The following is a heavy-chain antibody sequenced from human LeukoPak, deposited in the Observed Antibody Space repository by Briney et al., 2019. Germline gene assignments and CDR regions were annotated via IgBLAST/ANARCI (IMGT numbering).Heavy chain of an antibody. CDR2: INPKSGDT. V-gene: IGHV1-2*02. CDR3: ARGKDDSTRHYDAFDV. CDR1: GYSFSDNY. Sequence: APLKVSCKASGYSFSDNYIHWVRQAPGQGLEYMGWINPKSGDTNFSQRFKGRVTMTSDTSISTAYMEMRKLRSDDTAVYFCARGKDDSTRHYDAFDVWGHGTMVTVSS. D-gene: IGHD3-22*01. J-gene: IGHJ3*01.